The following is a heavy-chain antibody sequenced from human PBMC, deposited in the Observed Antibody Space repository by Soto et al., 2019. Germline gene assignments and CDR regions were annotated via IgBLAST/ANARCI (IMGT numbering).Heavy chain of an antibody. V-gene: IGHV4-59*08. J-gene: IGHJ4*02. Sequence: SETLSLTCTVSGGSISSYYWSWIRQTPGKGLEWIGYIFYFGSTNYNPSLKSRVTLSIDTSKNQLSLKLSSVTAADTAVYYRARHSPDFDWLSQFDYWGQGTLVTVSS. CDR3: ARHSPDFDWLSQFDY. CDR2: IFYFGST. CDR1: GGSISSYY. D-gene: IGHD3-9*01.